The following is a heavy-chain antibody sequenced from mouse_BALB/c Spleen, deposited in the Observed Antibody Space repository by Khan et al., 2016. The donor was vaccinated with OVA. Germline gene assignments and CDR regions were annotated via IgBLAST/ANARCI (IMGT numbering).Heavy chain of an antibody. CDR2: INPATDYT. V-gene: IGHV1-7*01. CDR1: GYIFTSYW. D-gene: IGHD1-1*01. J-gene: IGHJ3*01. CDR3: VNHGSSSAWFTY. Sequence: QVQLKQSGAELAKPGASVKMSCKASGYIFTSYWMHWVKQRPGHGLEWIGYINPATDYTEYNQKFKNKATLTADKSSSTAYMQLSSLTSEDSAVYYCVNHGSSSAWFTYWGQGTPVTVSA.